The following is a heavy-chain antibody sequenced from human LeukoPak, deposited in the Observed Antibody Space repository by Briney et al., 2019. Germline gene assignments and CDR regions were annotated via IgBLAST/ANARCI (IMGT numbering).Heavy chain of an antibody. Sequence: GGALRLSCAASGFTFDDYAMHWVRQAPGKGLEWVSLISGDGGSTYYADSVKGRFTISRDNSKNSLYLQMNSLRTEDTALYYCAKARYYYGSGSYYNGPDFDYWGQGTLVTVSS. D-gene: IGHD3-10*01. V-gene: IGHV3-43*02. J-gene: IGHJ4*02. CDR1: GFTFDDYA. CDR3: AKARYYYGSGSYYNGPDFDY. CDR2: ISGDGGST.